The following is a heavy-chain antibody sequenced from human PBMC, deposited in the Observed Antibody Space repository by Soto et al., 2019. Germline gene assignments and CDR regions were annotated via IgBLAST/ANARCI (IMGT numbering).Heavy chain of an antibody. V-gene: IGHV4-39*01. J-gene: IGHJ5*02. CDR1: GGSISSSGHY. CDR3: ARRSYGSGVDL. CDR2: IFYSGGT. Sequence: SETLSLTCTVSGGSISSSGHYWGWIRQTPGKGLEWIGNIFYSGGTHYNASFRSRVSISVDSSKNQLSLKVTSVTAADTAVYYCARRSYGSGVDLWGRGTLVTISS. D-gene: IGHD3-10*01.